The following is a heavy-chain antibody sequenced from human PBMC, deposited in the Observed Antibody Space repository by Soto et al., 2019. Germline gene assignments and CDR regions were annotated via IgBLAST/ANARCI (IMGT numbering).Heavy chain of an antibody. CDR3: ARLYLAATITSLDY. V-gene: IGHV3-7*01. CDR1: GLTLSNYW. D-gene: IGHD5-12*01. CDR2: IKKDGSEK. J-gene: IGHJ4*02. Sequence: GGSLRLPGAPSGLTLSNYWLSWVGQAQGKGLEWVANIKKDGSEKYYVGSVVGRFTISRDNAENSLYLQMNSLRAEDTAVYYCARLYLAATITSLDYWGQGTLVTVSS.